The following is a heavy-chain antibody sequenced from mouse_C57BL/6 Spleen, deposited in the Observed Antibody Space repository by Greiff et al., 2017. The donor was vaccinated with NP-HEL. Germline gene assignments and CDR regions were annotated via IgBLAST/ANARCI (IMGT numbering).Heavy chain of an antibody. V-gene: IGHV1-82*01. CDR1: GYAFSSSW. D-gene: IGHD1-1*01. CDR3: ARGVLLRSQGFAY. J-gene: IGHJ3*01. Sequence: VQLQQSGPELVKPGASVKISCKASGYAFSSSWMNWVKQRPGKGLEWIGRIYPGDGDTNYNGKFKGKATLTADKSSSTAYMQLSSLTSEDSAVYFCARGVLLRSQGFAYWGQGTLVTVSA. CDR2: IYPGDGDT.